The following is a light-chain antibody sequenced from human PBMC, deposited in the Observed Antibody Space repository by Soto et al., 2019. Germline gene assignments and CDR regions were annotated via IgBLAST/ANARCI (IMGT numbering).Light chain of an antibody. CDR3: QQANSFPRT. V-gene: IGKV1-12*01. CDR1: ESMSNC. Sequence: DIQMTQSPSTLSASVGDRVTITCRASESMSNCLARYQQKPGKAPKLLISGASSLQSGVPSRFSGSASGTEFTLTISSLQPGDFATYYCQQANSFPRTFGQG. CDR2: GAS. J-gene: IGKJ1*01.